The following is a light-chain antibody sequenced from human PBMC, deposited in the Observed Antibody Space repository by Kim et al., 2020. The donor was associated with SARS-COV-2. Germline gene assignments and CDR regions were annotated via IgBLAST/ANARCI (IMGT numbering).Light chain of an antibody. CDR2: GAS. J-gene: IGKJ2*02. Sequence: PGGRATLSCRASRAITSTYLAWYKQKPGKAPRRLMNGASRSPTGIPDRSSGVGSGTDSTPIISRLEPEDFAVYSRQQHGVSGLCTVGQGTKL. CDR3: QQHGVSGLCT. V-gene: IGKV3-20*01. CDR1: RAITSTY.